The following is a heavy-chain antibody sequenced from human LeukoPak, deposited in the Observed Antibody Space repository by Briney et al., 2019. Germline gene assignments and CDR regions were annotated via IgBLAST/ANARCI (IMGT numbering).Heavy chain of an antibody. J-gene: IGHJ4*02. D-gene: IGHD3-9*01. V-gene: IGHV3-23*01. CDR1: GFTFSNYA. CDR3: AKWGDYDVLTGYYDSDY. CDR2: VSGRDTST. Sequence: GASLRLSCAASGFTFSNYAMSWVRQAPGKGLEWVSAVSGRDTSTYYTDSVKGRFTISRDNSKNTLYLQMNSLSAEDTAIYYCAKWGDYDVLTGYYDSDYWGQGTLVTVAS.